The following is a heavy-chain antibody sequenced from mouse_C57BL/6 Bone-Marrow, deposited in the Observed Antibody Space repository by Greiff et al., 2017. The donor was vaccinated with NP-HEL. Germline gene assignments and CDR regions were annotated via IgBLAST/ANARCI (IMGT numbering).Heavy chain of an antibody. CDR2: INPNNGGT. V-gene: IGHV1-26*01. CDR1: GYTFTDYY. CDR3: ERPTVVATEGFAY. J-gene: IGHJ3*01. Sequence: VQLQQSGPELVKPGASVKISCKASGYTFTDYYMNWVKQSHGKSLEWIGDINPNNGGTSYNQKFKGKATLTVDKSSSTAYMELRSLTSEDSAVYYCERPTVVATEGFAYWGQGTLVTVSA. D-gene: IGHD1-1*01.